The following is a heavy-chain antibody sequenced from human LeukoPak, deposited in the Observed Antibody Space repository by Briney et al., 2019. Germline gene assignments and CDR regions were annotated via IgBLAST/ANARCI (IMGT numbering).Heavy chain of an antibody. J-gene: IGHJ4*02. CDR1: GFTVSSNY. V-gene: IGHV3-53*01. CDR2: IYSGGYT. D-gene: IGHD3-3*01. Sequence: GGSLRLSCAASGFTVSSNYMSWVRQAPGKGLEWVSVIYSGGYTYYADSVKGRFTISRDNSKNTLFLQMNSLRAEDTAIYYCARHGGQRPFDYWGQGTLVTVSS. CDR3: ARHGGQRPFDY.